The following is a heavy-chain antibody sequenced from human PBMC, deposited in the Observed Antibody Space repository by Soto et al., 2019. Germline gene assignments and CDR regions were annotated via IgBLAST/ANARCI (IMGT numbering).Heavy chain of an antibody. CDR1: GYTFSNYG. J-gene: IGHJ4*02. CDR3: ARDHSGYYFDY. D-gene: IGHD5-12*01. Sequence: QVQLVESGGGVVQPGRSLRLSCAASGYTFSNYGLHWVRQTPGKGLEWVAVIWYDGTNKYYGDSVKGRFAISRDDSRNTLYLQMNSLGAEDTAVYYCARDHSGYYFDYWGQGTLVTVSS. V-gene: IGHV3-33*01. CDR2: IWYDGTNK.